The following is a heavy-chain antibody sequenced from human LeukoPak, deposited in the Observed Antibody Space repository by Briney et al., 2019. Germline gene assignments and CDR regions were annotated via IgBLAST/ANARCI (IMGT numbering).Heavy chain of an antibody. Sequence: GESLKISCKGSGYSFSTHWIGWARQIPGKGLEWMSMIYPGNSDTTYSPSFQGQVIISADKSINTAYLQWSSLKASDTGMYYCARLMDGSGSYAPFDIWGQGTMVTVSS. CDR2: IYPGNSDT. V-gene: IGHV5-51*01. CDR3: ARLMDGSGSYAPFDI. CDR1: GYSFSTHW. D-gene: IGHD3-10*01. J-gene: IGHJ3*02.